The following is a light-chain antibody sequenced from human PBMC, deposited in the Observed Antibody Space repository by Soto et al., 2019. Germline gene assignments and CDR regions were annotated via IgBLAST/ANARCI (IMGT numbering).Light chain of an antibody. CDR3: QQRFKMWT. CDR2: DAS. J-gene: IGKJ1*01. CDR1: QSVNNF. V-gene: IGKV3-11*01. Sequence: EMVLTQSPATLSLSPGEKVTLSCRPSQSVNNFFAWXQQXPGXAPXXLIYDASNRATGIPARFSGSGSGTALTLTISSLEPEDYAIYYCQQRFKMWTFGQGTKVDIK.